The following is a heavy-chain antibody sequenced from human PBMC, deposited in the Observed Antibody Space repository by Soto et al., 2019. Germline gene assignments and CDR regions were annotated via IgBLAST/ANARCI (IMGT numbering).Heavy chain of an antibody. CDR1: GGSISSYY. CDR3: ARTTKGTTYGGPKYYYMDV. D-gene: IGHD1-1*01. Sequence: SETLSLTCTVSGGSISSYYWSWIRQPPGKGLEWIGYIYYSGSTNYNPSLKSRVTISVDTSKNQFSLKLSSVTAADTAVYYCARTTKGTTYGGPKYYYMDVWGKGTTVTVSS. CDR2: IYYSGST. V-gene: IGHV4-59*08. J-gene: IGHJ6*03.